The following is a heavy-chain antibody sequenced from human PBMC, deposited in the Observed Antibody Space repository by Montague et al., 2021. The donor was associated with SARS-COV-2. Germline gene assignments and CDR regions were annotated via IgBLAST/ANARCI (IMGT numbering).Heavy chain of an antibody. D-gene: IGHD3-3*01. Sequence: SETLSLTCTVSGGSISSGSHYWGWIRQLPGKGLDWIGSIYYSGSTYYKPSLKSRVTIYVDTSKNQFSLKLSSVTAAGTAVYYCARHSGRDTIFGVITIPDAFDIWGQGTTVTVSS. J-gene: IGHJ3*02. CDR1: GGSISSGSHY. CDR2: IYYSGST. CDR3: ARHSGRDTIFGVITIPDAFDI. V-gene: IGHV4-39*01.